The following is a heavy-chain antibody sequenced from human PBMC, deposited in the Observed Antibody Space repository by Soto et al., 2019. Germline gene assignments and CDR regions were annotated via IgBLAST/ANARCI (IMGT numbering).Heavy chain of an antibody. D-gene: IGHD3-10*01. J-gene: IGHJ6*02. CDR1: HSNFSAYY. CDR2: VNHSGST. CDR3: ARVKGYRVRAFPGMDV. V-gene: IGHV4-34*01. Sequence: PSETLSLTCGVYHSNFSAYYWRWIRQPPGRGLEWIGEVNHSGSTNYNPSLKSRVTISIDTSNNQFSLNLKSVTAADTAVYYCARVKGYRVRAFPGMDVWGQGTTVTVSS.